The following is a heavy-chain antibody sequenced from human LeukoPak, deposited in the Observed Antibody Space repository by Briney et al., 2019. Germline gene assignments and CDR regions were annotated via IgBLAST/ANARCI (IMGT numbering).Heavy chain of an antibody. CDR3: AGSLGYCTSNVCYLKY. J-gene: IGHJ4*02. V-gene: IGHV1-8*01. Sequence: GASVKVSCTASGYTFTSYDINWVRQATGQGLEWMGWMNPNSGNTGYAQKFQGRVTMTTETYTNTAYMELRSLRSDDTAVYYCAGSLGYCTSNVCYLKYWGQGTLVTVSS. CDR1: GYTFTSYD. D-gene: IGHD2-8*01. CDR2: MNPNSGNT.